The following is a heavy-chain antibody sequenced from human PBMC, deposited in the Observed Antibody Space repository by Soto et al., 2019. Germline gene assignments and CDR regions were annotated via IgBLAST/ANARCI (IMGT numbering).Heavy chain of an antibody. Sequence: GGSLRLSCAASGFTFSASIMRWVRQAPGKRLEWVSSISRRGGGPDYADSVKGRFTVSRDNSKNTVYLQMNSLRDEDTAVYYCARLSEAWGQGTLVTVSS. CDR1: GFTFSASI. D-gene: IGHD6-19*01. V-gene: IGHV3-23*01. CDR2: ISRRGGGP. CDR3: ARLSEA. J-gene: IGHJ4*02.